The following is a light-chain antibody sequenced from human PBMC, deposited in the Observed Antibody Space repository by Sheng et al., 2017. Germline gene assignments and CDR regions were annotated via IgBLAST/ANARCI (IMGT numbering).Light chain of an antibody. CDR3: QQYYNWPPWT. Sequence: EVVLTQSPATLSLSPGERATLSCRASQSVSSYLAWYQQKPGQAPRLLIYDASNRATGIPARFSGHGSGTDFTLTISSLQSEDFAVYYCQQYYNWPPWTFGQGTKVEL. CDR2: DAS. J-gene: IGKJ1*01. CDR1: QSVSSY. V-gene: IGKV3-11*01.